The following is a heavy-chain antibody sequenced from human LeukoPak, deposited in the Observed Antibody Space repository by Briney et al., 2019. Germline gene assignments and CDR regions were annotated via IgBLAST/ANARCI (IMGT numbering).Heavy chain of an antibody. CDR3: AKVYSATMVRGVIIPRGMDV. J-gene: IGHJ6*02. D-gene: IGHD3-10*01. CDR1: GFTFSSYG. V-gene: IGHV3-30*02. Sequence: GGSLRLSCAASGFTFSSYGVHWVRQAPGKGLERVAFIRYDGSNKYYADSVKGRFTISRDNSKNTLYLQMNSLRAEDTAVYYCAKVYSATMVRGVIIPRGMDVWGQGTTVTVSS. CDR2: IRYDGSNK.